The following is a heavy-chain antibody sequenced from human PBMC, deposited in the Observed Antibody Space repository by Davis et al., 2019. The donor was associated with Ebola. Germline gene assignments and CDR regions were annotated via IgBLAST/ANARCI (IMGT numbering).Heavy chain of an antibody. CDR1: GYTFTSYS. V-gene: IGHV1-18*01. CDR2: INPYNGNT. D-gene: IGHD1-26*01. CDR3: ARGEGAPDN. J-gene: IGHJ4*02. Sequence: ASVKVSCKTSGYTFTSYSINWVRQAPGQGLEWMGFINPYNGNTNYAQKLQDRVTMTTDTPTTTVFMELRNLRSDDTAVYWCARGEGAPDNWGQGTLVTVSS.